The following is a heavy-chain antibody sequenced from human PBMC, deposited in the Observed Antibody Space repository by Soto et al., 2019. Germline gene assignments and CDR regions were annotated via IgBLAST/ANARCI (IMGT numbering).Heavy chain of an antibody. Sequence: GESLKISCKHSGFNFPTFWIAWVRQMPGKGLEWMGTIYPDDSDTGYSPSFQGQVTISADKSIQTSYLQWGSLKASDSALYYWARGKYSRPRGALDVWGRGTPVTVSS. J-gene: IGHJ6*02. D-gene: IGHD4-4*01. CDR3: ARGKYSRPRGALDV. CDR2: IYPDDSDT. CDR1: GFNFPTFW. V-gene: IGHV5-51*01.